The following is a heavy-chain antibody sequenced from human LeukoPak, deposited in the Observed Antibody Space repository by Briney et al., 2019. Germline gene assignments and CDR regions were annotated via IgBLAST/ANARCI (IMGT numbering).Heavy chain of an antibody. CDR1: GYTFTSYG. CDR3: ARGREQQLVPDYFDY. CDR2: ISAYNGNT. Sequence: ASVKVSCKASGYTFTSYGISWVRQAPGQGLEWMGWISAYNGNTNYAQKLQGRVTMTTDTSTNTAYMELRSLRSDDTAVYYCARGREQQLVPDYFDYWGQGTLVTVSS. J-gene: IGHJ4*02. D-gene: IGHD6-13*01. V-gene: IGHV1-18*01.